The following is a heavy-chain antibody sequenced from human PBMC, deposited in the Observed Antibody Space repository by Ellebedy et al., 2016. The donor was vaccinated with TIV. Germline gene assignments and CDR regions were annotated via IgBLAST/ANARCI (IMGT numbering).Heavy chain of an antibody. V-gene: IGHV1-18*04. CDR1: GYTFTKYG. Sequence: ASVKVSCKASGYTFTKYGISWVRQAPGQGLEWMGWISGYNGDTNYAQKFQGRVTMTIETSTNTVYMELRNLSFDVTAVYYCTRGFYEKFDPWGQGTPVTVS. D-gene: IGHD5/OR15-5a*01. J-gene: IGHJ5*02. CDR3: TRGFYEKFDP. CDR2: ISGYNGDT.